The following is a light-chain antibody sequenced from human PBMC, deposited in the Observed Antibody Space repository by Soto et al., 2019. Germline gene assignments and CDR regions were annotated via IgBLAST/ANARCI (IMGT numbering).Light chain of an antibody. J-gene: IGLJ3*02. CDR2: SNG. V-gene: IGLV1-44*01. CDR1: TSNIGSNT. CDR3: AAWDDSLNGPV. Sequence: QPVLTQPPSASGTPGQRVTISCSGRTSNIGSNTVDWYQQLPRTAPKLLIYSNGLRPSGVPDRFSGSKSGTSASLAISGLQSEDEADYFCAAWDDSLNGPVFGGGTKLTVL.